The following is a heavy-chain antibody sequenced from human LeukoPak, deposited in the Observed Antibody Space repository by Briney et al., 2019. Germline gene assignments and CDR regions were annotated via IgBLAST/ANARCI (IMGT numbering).Heavy chain of an antibody. CDR3: ASLTGSPKYYYYYYYMDV. V-gene: IGHV1-69*06. CDR1: GGTFSSYA. J-gene: IGHJ6*03. Sequence: ASVKVSCKASGGTFSSYAISWVRQAPGQGLEWMGGIIPIFGTANYAQKFQGRVTITADKSTSTAYMELSSLRSEDTAVYYCASLTGSPKYYYYYYYMDVWGKGTTVTVSS. CDR2: IIPIFGTA. D-gene: IGHD3-9*01.